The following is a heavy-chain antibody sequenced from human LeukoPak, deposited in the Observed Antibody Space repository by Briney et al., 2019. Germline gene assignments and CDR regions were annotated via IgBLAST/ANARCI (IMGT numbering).Heavy chain of an antibody. J-gene: IGHJ4*02. V-gene: IGHV1-2*06. CDR1: GYTFTGYY. CDR2: INPNSGGT. D-gene: IGHD6-13*01. Sequence: GASVKVSCKASGYTFTGYYMHWVRQAPGQGLEWMGRINPNSGGTNYAQKFQGRVPMTRDTSISTACMELSRLRSDDTAVYYGARAEDYSSSWYAYWGQGTLVTVSS. CDR3: ARAEDYSSSWYAY.